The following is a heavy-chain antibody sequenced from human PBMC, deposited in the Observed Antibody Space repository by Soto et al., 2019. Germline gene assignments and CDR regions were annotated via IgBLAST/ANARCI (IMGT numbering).Heavy chain of an antibody. V-gene: IGHV1-69*01. CDR2: IIPLFSTT. Sequence: QVALVQSGAEVKKPGSSVRVSCKASGGAFNNYGFTWVRQASGQGLEWMGQIIPLFSTTHYAQQFQVRVSLTAAGSTSTAHMELSSLTSEDTAVYYCARDGNLSSSYGDFDYWGQGTLVIVSS. J-gene: IGHJ4*02. D-gene: IGHD6-6*01. CDR3: ARDGNLSSSYGDFDY. CDR1: GGAFNNYG.